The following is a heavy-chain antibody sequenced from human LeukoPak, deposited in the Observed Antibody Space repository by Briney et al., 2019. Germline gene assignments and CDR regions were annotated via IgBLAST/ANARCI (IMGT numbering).Heavy chain of an antibody. Sequence: GGSLRLSCAASGFTVSSNYMSWVRQAPGKGLEWVAIISYDGGNKYYADSVKGRFTISRDNSKNTLYLQMNSLRAEDTAVYFCVSLGYSSSSVRYWGQGTLVTVSS. CDR3: VSLGYSSSSVRY. V-gene: IGHV3-30*03. D-gene: IGHD6-6*01. CDR2: ISYDGGNK. J-gene: IGHJ4*02. CDR1: GFTVSSNY.